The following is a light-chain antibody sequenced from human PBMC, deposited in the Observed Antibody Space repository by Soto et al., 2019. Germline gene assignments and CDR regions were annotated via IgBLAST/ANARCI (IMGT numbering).Light chain of an antibody. J-gene: IGKJ5*01. CDR3: QQSYSSPIT. V-gene: IGKV1-39*01. Sequence: DIQSTHPPCSLSASVGYIFTISFRASQSIGGYLTWYQQLPGKAPKLLIFAASGLQSGVPSRFSGSGSGTDFTLTISSLQPEDFATYYCQQSYSSPITFGQGTRLEIK. CDR2: AAS. CDR1: QSIGGY.